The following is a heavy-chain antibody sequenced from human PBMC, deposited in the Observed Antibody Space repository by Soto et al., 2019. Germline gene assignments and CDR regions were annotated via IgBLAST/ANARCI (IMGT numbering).Heavy chain of an antibody. Sequence: ASVKVSCKASGYTFTCYYMHWVRQAPGQGLEWMGWINPNSGGTNYAQKFQGRVTMTRDTSISTAYMELSRLRSDDTAVYYCARDAYCSSTSCQYWFDPWGQGTLVTVSS. CDR1: GYTFTCYY. CDR2: INPNSGGT. D-gene: IGHD2-2*01. J-gene: IGHJ5*02. CDR3: ARDAYCSSTSCQYWFDP. V-gene: IGHV1-2*02.